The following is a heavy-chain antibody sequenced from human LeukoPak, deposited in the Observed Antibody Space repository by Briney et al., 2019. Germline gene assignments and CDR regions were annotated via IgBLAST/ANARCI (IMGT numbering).Heavy chain of an antibody. J-gene: IGHJ5*02. CDR3: ARRMYYYDSSGYGGYWLDP. Sequence: PSETLSLTCTVSGGSISSYYWSWIRQPPGKGLEWIGYIYYSGSTNYNPSLKSRVTISVDMSKNQFSLKLSSVTAADTAVYYCARRMYYYDSSGYGGYWLDPWGQGTLVTVSS. V-gene: IGHV4-59*08. CDR1: GGSISSYY. CDR2: IYYSGST. D-gene: IGHD3-22*01.